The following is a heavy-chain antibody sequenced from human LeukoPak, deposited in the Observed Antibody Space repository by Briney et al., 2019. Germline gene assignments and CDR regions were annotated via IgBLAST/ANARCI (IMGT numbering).Heavy chain of an antibody. CDR3: ARQNTPHGNFDY. Sequence: GGSLRLSCAASGFTFSSYAMHWVRQPAGKGLEWVSAIGTAGDTFYPGSVKGRFTISRENAKKSLFLQMNSLRAEDTAVYYCARQNTPHGNFDYWGQGTLVTVSS. D-gene: IGHD1-26*01. V-gene: IGHV3-13*01. CDR2: IGTAGDT. J-gene: IGHJ4*02. CDR1: GFTFSSYA.